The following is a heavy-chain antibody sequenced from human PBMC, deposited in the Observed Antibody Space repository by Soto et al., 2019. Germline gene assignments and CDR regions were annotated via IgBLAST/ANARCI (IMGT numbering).Heavy chain of an antibody. CDR3: ARDDGSLNAFDI. V-gene: IGHV1-69*13. D-gene: IGHD6-13*01. CDR2: IIPIFGTA. J-gene: IGHJ3*02. Sequence: SVKVSCKASGGTFSSYAISWLRQAPGQGLEWMGGIIPIFGTANYAQKFQGRVTITADESTSTAYMELSSLRSEDTAVYYCARDDGSLNAFDIWGQGTMVTVSS. CDR1: GGTFSSYA.